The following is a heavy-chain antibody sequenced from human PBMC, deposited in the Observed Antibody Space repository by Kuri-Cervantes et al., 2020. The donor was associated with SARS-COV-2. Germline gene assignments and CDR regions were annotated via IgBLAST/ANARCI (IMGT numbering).Heavy chain of an antibody. D-gene: IGHD6-6*01. CDR3: ARSQYSSSSPTLPTLYYYYGMDV. J-gene: IGHJ6*02. CDR1: GYTFTSYA. CDR2: INTNTGNP. V-gene: IGHV7-4-1*02. Sequence: ASVKVSCKASGYTFTSYAMNWVRQAPGQGLEWMGWINTNTGNPTYAQGFTGRFVFSLDTSVSTAYLQISSLKAEDTAVYYCARSQYSSSSPTLPTLYYYYGMDVWGQGTTVTVSS.